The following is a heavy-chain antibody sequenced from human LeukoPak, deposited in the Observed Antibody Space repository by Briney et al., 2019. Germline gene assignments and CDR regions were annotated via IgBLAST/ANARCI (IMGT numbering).Heavy chain of an antibody. CDR3: TTDYYDSSGYDWVYFDY. CDR2: IRSKANSYAT. CDR1: GFTFSDYY. J-gene: IGHJ4*02. V-gene: IGHV3-73*01. D-gene: IGHD3-22*01. Sequence: QPGGSLRLSCAASGFTFSDYYMSWIRQAPGKGLEWVGRIRSKANSYATAYAASVKGRFTISRDDSKNTAYLQMNSLKTEDTAVYYCTTDYYDSSGYDWVYFDYWGQGTLVTVSS.